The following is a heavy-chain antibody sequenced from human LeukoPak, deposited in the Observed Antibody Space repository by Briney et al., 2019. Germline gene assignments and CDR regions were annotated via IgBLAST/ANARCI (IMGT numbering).Heavy chain of an antibody. Sequence: SETLSLTCTVSGGSISSYYWSWIRQPPGKGLEWIGYIYYSGSTNYNPSLKSRVTISVDTSKNQFSLKLGSVTAADTAVYYCARGRRIGIAAEWGQGTLVTVSS. V-gene: IGHV4-59*01. J-gene: IGHJ4*02. CDR2: IYYSGST. CDR3: ARGRRIGIAAE. D-gene: IGHD6-13*01. CDR1: GGSISSYY.